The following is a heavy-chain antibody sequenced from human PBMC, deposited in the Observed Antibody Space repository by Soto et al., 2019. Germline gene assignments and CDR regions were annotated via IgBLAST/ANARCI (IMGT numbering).Heavy chain of an antibody. CDR3: ARGIYNWNSRRRYYFDY. J-gene: IGHJ4*02. D-gene: IGHD1-7*01. Sequence: QVQLVQSGAEVKKPGSSVKVSCKASGGTFSSYTISWVRQAPGQGLEWMGRIIPILGIANYAQKFQGRVTITADKSTSTAYMELSSLRSEDTAVYYCARGIYNWNSRRRYYFDYWGQGTLVTVSS. V-gene: IGHV1-69*02. CDR1: GGTFSSYT. CDR2: IIPILGIA.